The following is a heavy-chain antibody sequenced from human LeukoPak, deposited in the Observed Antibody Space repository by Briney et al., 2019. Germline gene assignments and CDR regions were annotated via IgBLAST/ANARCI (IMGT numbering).Heavy chain of an antibody. V-gene: IGHV3-30*18. CDR2: ISYDGLNK. D-gene: IGHD5-12*01. Sequence: PGGSLRLSCAASGLTFSNYGIHWVRQAPGKGLEWVAVISYDGLNKNYADSVKGRFTISRDNSKNTLYLQMNSLRVEDTAVYCCAKGVRSGYDRLDYWGQGTLVTVSS. J-gene: IGHJ4*02. CDR3: AKGVRSGYDRLDY. CDR1: GLTFSNYG.